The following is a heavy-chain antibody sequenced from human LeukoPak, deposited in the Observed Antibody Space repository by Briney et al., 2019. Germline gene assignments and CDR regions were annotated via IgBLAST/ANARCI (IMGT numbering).Heavy chain of an antibody. Sequence: SETLSLTCAVYDGSFSGYYWSWIRQPPRKGLEWIGEINHSGSNNYNPSLKSRVTISVDTSKNQFSLNLNSVTAADTAVYYCARKGRGSGTNWFDPWGQGTLVIVSS. D-gene: IGHD3-10*01. CDR1: DGSFSGYY. CDR3: ARKGRGSGTNWFDP. CDR2: INHSGSN. V-gene: IGHV4-34*01. J-gene: IGHJ5*02.